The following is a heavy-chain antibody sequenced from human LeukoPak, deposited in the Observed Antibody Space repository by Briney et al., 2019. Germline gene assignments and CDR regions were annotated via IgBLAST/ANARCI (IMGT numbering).Heavy chain of an antibody. J-gene: IGHJ4*02. CDR3: AKGVYSGYDYAFDY. Sequence: GGSLRLTCAASGFTFSSYAMSWVRQAPGKGLEWVAFIRYDGSNKYYADSVKGRFTISRDNSKNTLYLQMNSLRAEDTAVYYCAKGVYSGYDYAFDYWGQGTLVTVSS. CDR2: IRYDGSNK. V-gene: IGHV3-30*02. CDR1: GFTFSSYA. D-gene: IGHD5-12*01.